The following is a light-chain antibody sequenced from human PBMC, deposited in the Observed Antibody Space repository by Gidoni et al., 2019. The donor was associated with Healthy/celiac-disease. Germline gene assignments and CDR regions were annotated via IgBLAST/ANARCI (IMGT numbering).Light chain of an antibody. J-gene: IGKJ2*01. CDR3: MQALQTPYT. V-gene: IGKV2-28*01. CDR2: LGS. CDR1: QSLLHSNGYNY. Sequence: IVMTQSPPSLPVTPGEPASISCRSSQSLLHSNGYNYLDWYLQKPGQSPQLLIYLGSNRASGVPDRFSGSGSGTDFTLKISRVEAEDVGVYYCMQALQTPYTFGQXTKLEIK.